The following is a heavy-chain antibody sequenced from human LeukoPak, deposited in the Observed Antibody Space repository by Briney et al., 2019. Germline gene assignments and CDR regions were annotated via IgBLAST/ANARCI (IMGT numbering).Heavy chain of an antibody. CDR3: ARFWDGDYYFDY. J-gene: IGHJ4*02. CDR1: GFTFSSYW. Sequence: LRLSCAASGFTFSSYWMSWIRQHPGKGLEWIGYIYYSGSTYYNPSLKSRVTLSVDTSKSQFSLKLSSVTAADTAVYYCARFWDGDYYFDYWGQGTLVTVSS. V-gene: IGHV4-31*02. D-gene: IGHD4-17*01. CDR2: IYYSGST.